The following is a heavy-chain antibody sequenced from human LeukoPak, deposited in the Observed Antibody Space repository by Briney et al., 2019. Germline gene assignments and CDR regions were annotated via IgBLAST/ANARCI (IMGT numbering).Heavy chain of an antibody. CDR2: ISGSGGST. D-gene: IGHD2-2*02. J-gene: IGHJ4*02. CDR3: AKKEGIVVVPAAIDY. V-gene: IGHV3-23*01. Sequence: GGSLRLSCAASGFTFSSYAMSWVRQAPGKGLEWVSAISGSGGSTYYADSVKGRFTISRDNSKNALYLQMNSLRAEDTAVYYCAKKEGIVVVPAAIDYWGQGTLVTVSS. CDR1: GFTFSSYA.